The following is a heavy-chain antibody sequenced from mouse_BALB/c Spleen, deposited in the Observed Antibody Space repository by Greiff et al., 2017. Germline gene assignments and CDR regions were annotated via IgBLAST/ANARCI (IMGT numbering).Heavy chain of an antibody. CDR1: GYTFTDYN. Sequence: EVNLVESGPELVKPGASVKISCTASGYTFTDYNMHWVKQSHGKSLEWIGYIYPYNGGTGYNQKFKSKATLTVDNSSSTAYMELRSLTSEDSAVYYCARRAILLLSYYAMDYWGQGTSVTVSS. D-gene: IGHD1-1*01. J-gene: IGHJ4*01. CDR3: ARRAILLLSYYAMDY. CDR2: IYPYNGGT. V-gene: IGHV1S29*02.